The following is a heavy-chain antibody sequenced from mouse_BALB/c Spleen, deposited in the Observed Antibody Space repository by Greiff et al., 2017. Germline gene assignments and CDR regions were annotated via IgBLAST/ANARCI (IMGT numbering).Heavy chain of an antibody. Sequence: VQLKESGGGLVQPGGSLKLSCAASGFTFSSYGMSWVRQTPDKRLELVATINSNGGSTYYPDSVKGRFTISRDNAKNTLYLQMSSLKSEDTAMYYCARVRASSTMITTAWFAYWGQGTLVTVSA. CDR2: INSNGGST. CDR3: ARVRASSTMITTAWFAY. CDR1: GFTFSSYG. J-gene: IGHJ3*01. V-gene: IGHV5-6-3*01. D-gene: IGHD2-4*01.